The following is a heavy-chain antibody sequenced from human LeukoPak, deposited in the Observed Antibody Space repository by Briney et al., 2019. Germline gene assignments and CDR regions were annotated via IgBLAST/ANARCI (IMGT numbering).Heavy chain of an antibody. D-gene: IGHD1-26*01. J-gene: IGHJ6*02. CDR2: ISSSSSYI. Sequence: KSGGSLRLSCAASGFTFSRYTMNWVRQAPGKGLEWVSSISSSSSYIYYADSVKGRFTISRDNAKNSLYLQMNSLRAEDTAVYYCARERASYDYYYYYGMDVWGQGTTVTVSS. CDR3: ARERASYDYYYYYGMDV. V-gene: IGHV3-21*01. CDR1: GFTFSRYT.